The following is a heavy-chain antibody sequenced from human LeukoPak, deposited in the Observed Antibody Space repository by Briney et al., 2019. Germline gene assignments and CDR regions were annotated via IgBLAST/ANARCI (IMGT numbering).Heavy chain of an antibody. V-gene: IGHV1-18*01. CDR1: GYTFTSHG. Sequence: GASVKVSCKASGYTFTSHGITWVRQAPGQGLEWVGWISTYNGDTNYAQKLQGRVTMTTDTSTTTVYIEMRSLRSDDTAVYYCARGFSVLGLWIQLWGFKPSTYYFDYWGQGTLVTVSS. CDR2: ISTYNGDT. D-gene: IGHD5-18*01. CDR3: ARGFSVLGLWIQLWGFKPSTYYFDY. J-gene: IGHJ4*02.